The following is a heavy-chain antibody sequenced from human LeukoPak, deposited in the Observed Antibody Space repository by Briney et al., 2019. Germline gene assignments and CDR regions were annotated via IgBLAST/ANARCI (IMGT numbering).Heavy chain of an antibody. CDR1: GFTFSNYW. J-gene: IGHJ5*02. Sequence: PGGSLRLSCAASGFTFSNYWMIWVRQAPGKGLEWVAIINEDASKKYYVDSVEGRFTISRDDAKNSLYLQMNSLRAEDTAMYYCATSTYSSSPSWGQGTLVTVSS. D-gene: IGHD6-6*01. CDR3: ATSTYSSSPS. CDR2: INEDASKK. V-gene: IGHV3-7*01.